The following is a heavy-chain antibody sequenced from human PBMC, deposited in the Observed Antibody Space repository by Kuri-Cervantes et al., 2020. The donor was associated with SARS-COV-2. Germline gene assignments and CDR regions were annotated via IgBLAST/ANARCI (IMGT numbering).Heavy chain of an antibody. CDR1: GGSISSYY. D-gene: IGHD3-22*01. J-gene: IGHJ4*02. CDR2: IYTSGST. V-gene: IGHV4-4*07. Sequence: SETLSLTCTVSGGSISSYYWSWIRQPAGKGLEWIGRIYTSGSTNYNPSLKSRVTISVDTSKNQFSLKLSSVTAADTAVYYCARHQRGPQRYDSSGKFDYWGQGTLVTVSS. CDR3: ARHQRGPQRYDSSGKFDY.